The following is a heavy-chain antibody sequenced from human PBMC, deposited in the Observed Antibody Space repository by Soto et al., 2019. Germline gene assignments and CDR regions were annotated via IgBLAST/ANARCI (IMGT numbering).Heavy chain of an antibody. CDR1: GFDFNSYS. CDR3: TSSESTDAY. CDR2: INSGSTSV. J-gene: IGHJ4*02. Sequence: EVQLVESGGGLVQPGGSLRLSCVASGFDFNSYSMNWVRQAPGKGLEWISYINSGSTSVFYADSVKGRFTISRDNAKNSLYLQMNRLRAEDKAVYYCTSSESTDAYWGQGTLVTVSS. V-gene: IGHV3-48*01. D-gene: IGHD1-26*01.